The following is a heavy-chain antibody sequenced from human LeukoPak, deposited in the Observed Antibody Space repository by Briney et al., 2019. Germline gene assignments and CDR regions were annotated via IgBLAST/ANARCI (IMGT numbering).Heavy chain of an antibody. V-gene: IGHV1-69*04. Sequence: SVKVSCKASGGTFSSYAISWVRQAPGQGLEWMGRIIPILGIANYAQKFQGRVTITADKSTSTAYMELSSLRSEDTAVYYCARDKIERGITMVRGVISPGDYWGQGTLVTVSS. CDR2: IIPILGIA. CDR3: ARDKIERGITMVRGVISPGDY. D-gene: IGHD3-10*01. CDR1: GGTFSSYA. J-gene: IGHJ4*02.